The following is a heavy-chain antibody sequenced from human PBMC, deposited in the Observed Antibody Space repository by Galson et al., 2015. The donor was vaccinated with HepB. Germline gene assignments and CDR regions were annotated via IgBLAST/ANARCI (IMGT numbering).Heavy chain of an antibody. Sequence: SLRLSCAASGFTFSSYGMHWVRQAPGKGLEWVAFIEDNGRQKNYADSAKGRFTISRDNSKNTLDLQMNSLRPEDTAVYYCARDLSGGYTFDYWGQGLQVTVSS. J-gene: IGHJ4*02. D-gene: IGHD1-26*01. CDR1: GFTFSSYG. V-gene: IGHV3-30*02. CDR2: IEDNGRQK. CDR3: ARDLSGGYTFDY.